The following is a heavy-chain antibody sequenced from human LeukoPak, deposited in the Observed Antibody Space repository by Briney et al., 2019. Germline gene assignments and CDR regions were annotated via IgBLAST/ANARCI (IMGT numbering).Heavy chain of an antibody. J-gene: IGHJ4*02. CDR1: GGSISSGGYY. CDR3: ANQKDSSSFVDY. CDR2: IYYSGST. Sequence: PSQTLSLTCTVSGGSISSGGYYWSWIRQHPGKGLEWIGYIYYSGSTYYNPSLESRVSISVDTSKNQFSLKLTSVTAADTAVYYCANQKDSSSFVDYWGQGTLVTVSS. D-gene: IGHD6-6*01. V-gene: IGHV4-31*03.